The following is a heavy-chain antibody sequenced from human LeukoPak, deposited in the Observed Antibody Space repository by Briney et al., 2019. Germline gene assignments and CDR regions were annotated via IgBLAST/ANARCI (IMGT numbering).Heavy chain of an antibody. D-gene: IGHD5-24*01. J-gene: IGHJ4*02. Sequence: SETLSLTCTVSGGSISSYYWSWIRQPPGKGLEWIGYIYYSGSTNYNPSLKSRVTISVDTSKNQFSLKLSSVTAADTAVYYCARGEMATTYYFDYWGQGTLVTVSS. CDR3: ARGEMATTYYFDY. CDR1: GGSISSYY. CDR2: IYYSGST. V-gene: IGHV4-59*08.